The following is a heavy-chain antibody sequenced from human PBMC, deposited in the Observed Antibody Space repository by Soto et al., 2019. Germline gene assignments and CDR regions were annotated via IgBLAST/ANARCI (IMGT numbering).Heavy chain of an antibody. D-gene: IGHD2-15*01. Sequence: GGSLRLSCAASGFTVSSNYMSWVRQAPGKGLEWVSVIYSGGSTYYADSVKGRFTISRHNSKNTLYLQMNSLRAEDTAVYYCARDGNYCRGGSCPTLEIWGQGTMVTVS. CDR3: ARDGNYCRGGSCPTLEI. J-gene: IGHJ3*02. CDR1: GFTVSSNY. V-gene: IGHV3-53*04. CDR2: IYSGGST.